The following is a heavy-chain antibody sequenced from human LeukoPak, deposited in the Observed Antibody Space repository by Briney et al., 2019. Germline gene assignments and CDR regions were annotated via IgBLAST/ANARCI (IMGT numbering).Heavy chain of an antibody. J-gene: IGHJ4*02. CDR3: AKSLYGGCDY. CDR1: GFSFSTYA. V-gene: IGHV3-23*01. CDR2: VNGNGGST. D-gene: IGHD3-16*02. Sequence: GGSLRLSCAASGFSFSTYAMSWVRQAPGKGLEWVSGVNGNGGSTSYADSVKGRFTIFRDNSKNTVYLQMNSLRVEDTAVYYCAKSLYGGCDYWGQGTVVTVFS.